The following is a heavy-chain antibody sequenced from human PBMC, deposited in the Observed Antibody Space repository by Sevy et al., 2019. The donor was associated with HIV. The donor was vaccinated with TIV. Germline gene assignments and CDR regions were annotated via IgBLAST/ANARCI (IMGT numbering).Heavy chain of an antibody. CDR2: IIPIFGTA. J-gene: IGHJ6*02. V-gene: IGHV1-69*13. D-gene: IGHD2-15*01. CDR1: GGTFSSYA. CDR3: ASSPLGYCSGGSCSVRGYYYGMDV. Sequence: ASVKVSCKASGGTFSSYAISWVRQAPGQGLEWMGGIIPIFGTANYAQKFQGRVTITADESTSTAYMELSSLRSEDTAVYYCASSPLGYCSGGSCSVRGYYYGMDVWGQGTTVTVSS.